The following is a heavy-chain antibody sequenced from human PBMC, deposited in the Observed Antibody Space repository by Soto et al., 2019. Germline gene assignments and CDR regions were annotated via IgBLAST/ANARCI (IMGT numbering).Heavy chain of an antibody. D-gene: IGHD2-21*02. CDR2: IWYDGSNK. J-gene: IGHJ6*03. CDR3: ALPVQVTGLDDYYYMDV. Sequence: GGSLRLSYAASGFTFSSYGMHWVRQAPGKGLEWVAVIWYDGSNKYYADSVKGRFTISRDNSKNTLYLQMNSLRAEDTAVYYCALPVQVTGLDDYYYMDVWGKGTTVTVSS. CDR1: GFTFSSYG. V-gene: IGHV3-33*01.